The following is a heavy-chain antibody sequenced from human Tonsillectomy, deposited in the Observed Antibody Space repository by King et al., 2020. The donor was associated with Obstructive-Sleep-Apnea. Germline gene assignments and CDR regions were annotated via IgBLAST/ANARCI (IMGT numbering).Heavy chain of an antibody. CDR3: AKDIEGGTGPDAFDI. D-gene: IGHD3/OR15-3a*01. V-gene: IGHV3-30*02. J-gene: IGHJ3*02. Sequence: VQLVESGGGVVQPGRSLRLSCAASGFTFSSYGMHWVRQAPGKGLEWVAFIRYDGSNKYYADSVKGRFTISRDNSKNTLYLQMNSLRAEDTAVYYCAKDIEGGTGPDAFDIWGQGTMVTVSS. CDR1: GFTFSSYG. CDR2: IRYDGSNK.